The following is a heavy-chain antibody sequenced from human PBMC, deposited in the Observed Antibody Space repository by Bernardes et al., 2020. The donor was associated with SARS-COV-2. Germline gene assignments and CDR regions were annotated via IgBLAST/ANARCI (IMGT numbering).Heavy chain of an antibody. J-gene: IGHJ4*02. D-gene: IGHD6-6*01. Sequence: GGSLRLSCAASGSTFSSYAMNWVRQAPGKGLEWVSSISGSGSNTYYADSVKGGFTISRDNSKNTLYLQMNSLRAEDTAVYYCATEYSNLDYYFDYGGQGTLVTVSS. V-gene: IGHV3-23*01. CDR2: ISGSGSNT. CDR1: GSTFSSYA. CDR3: ATEYSNLDYYFDY.